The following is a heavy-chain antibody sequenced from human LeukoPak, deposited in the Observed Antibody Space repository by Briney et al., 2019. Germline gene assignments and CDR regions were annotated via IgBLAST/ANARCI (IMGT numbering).Heavy chain of an antibody. CDR2: INPNSGGT. CDR1: GYTFTGYY. CDR3: ARAGKGYTYYDFWSGYYGDY. Sequence: GASVKVSCKASGYTFTGYYMHWVRQAPGQGLEWMGWINPNSGGTNYAQKLQGRVTMTTDTSTSTAYMELRSLRSDDTAVYYCARAGKGYTYYDFWSGYYGDYWGQGTLVTVSS. V-gene: IGHV1-2*02. J-gene: IGHJ4*02. D-gene: IGHD3-3*01.